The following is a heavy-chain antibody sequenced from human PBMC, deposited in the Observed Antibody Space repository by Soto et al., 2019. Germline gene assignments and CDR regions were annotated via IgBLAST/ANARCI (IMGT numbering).Heavy chain of an antibody. CDR1: GFNFSNHW. J-gene: IGHJ5*02. D-gene: IGHD2-21*02. V-gene: IGHV3-74*01. Sequence: QPGGSLRLSCAASGFNFSNHWMHWVRQRPAEGLVWVSRITSDGKSKAYAESVKGRFAIFRDNAKNTLYLQMNGLTAEDTAVYYCARESGDWPLNWFDPWGQGTLVTVSS. CDR3: ARESGDWPLNWFDP. CDR2: ITSDGKSK.